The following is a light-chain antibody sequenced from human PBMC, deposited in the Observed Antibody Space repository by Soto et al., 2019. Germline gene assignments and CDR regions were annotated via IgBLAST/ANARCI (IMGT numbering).Light chain of an antibody. J-gene: IGKJ2*01. V-gene: IGKV2-28*01. CDR1: QSLLHSHGNNY. Sequence: DIVMTQSPLSLPVTPGEPASISCRSSQSLLHSHGNNYLDWYLQKPGQSPQLLIDLGSNRAAGVPDRFRGSGAGTDFTLKSSILEAEDVGVYYCMQILQTPYPFGQGPKLDIK. CDR3: MQILQTPYP. CDR2: LGS.